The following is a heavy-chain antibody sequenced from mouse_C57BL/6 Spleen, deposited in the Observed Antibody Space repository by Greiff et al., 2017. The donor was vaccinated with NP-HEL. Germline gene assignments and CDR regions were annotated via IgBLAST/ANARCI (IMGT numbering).Heavy chain of an antibody. CDR2: INPYNGGP. V-gene: IGHV1-19*01. D-gene: IGHD2-1*01. J-gene: IGHJ2*01. CDR1: GYTFTDYY. CDR3: ARTYGNPFDY. Sequence: VQLQQSGPVLVKPGASVKMSCKASGYTFTDYYMNWVKQSHGKSLEWIGVINPYNGGPSYNQKFKGKATLTVDKSSSTAYMELNSLTSEDSAVYYCARTYGNPFDYWGQGTTLTVSS.